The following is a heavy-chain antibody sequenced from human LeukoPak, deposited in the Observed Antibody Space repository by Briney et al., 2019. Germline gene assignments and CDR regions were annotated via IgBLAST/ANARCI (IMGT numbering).Heavy chain of an antibody. J-gene: IGHJ3*02. CDR1: GGSISSSSYY. CDR3: ARTYSGSYEGAFDI. Sequence: SETLSLTCTVSGGSISSSSYYWGWIRQPPGKGLEWIGRIYTSGSNYNPSLKSRVTMSVDTSKNQFSLKLNSVTAADTAVYYCARTYSGSYEGAFDIWGQGTVVTVSS. D-gene: IGHD1-26*01. CDR2: IYTSGS. V-gene: IGHV4-39*07.